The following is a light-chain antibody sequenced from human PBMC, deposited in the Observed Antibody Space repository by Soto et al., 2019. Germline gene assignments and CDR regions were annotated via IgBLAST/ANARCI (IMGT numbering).Light chain of an antibody. J-gene: IGLJ2*01. CDR2: EGS. CDR3: CSYVGSDTYVI. Sequence: QSALTQPASVSGSPGQSITISCTGTSSDIGGYILGSWYQQEPGKAPKLMIYEGSKRPSRVSNRFSGSKSGNTASLTISGLQAEDEAHYYCCSYVGSDTYVIFGGGTKLTVL. V-gene: IGLV2-23*01. CDR1: SSDIGGYIL.